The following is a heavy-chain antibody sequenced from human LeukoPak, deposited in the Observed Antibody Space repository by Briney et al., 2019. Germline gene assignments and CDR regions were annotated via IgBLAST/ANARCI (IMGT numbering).Heavy chain of an antibody. J-gene: IGHJ5*02. CDR3: ARSGYYYGSGSYYNVFDWFDP. CDR2: MNPNSGNT. V-gene: IGHV1-8*01. D-gene: IGHD3-10*01. Sequence: ASVKVSCKASGYTFTSYDINWVRQATGQGLEWMGWMNPNSGNTGYAQKFQGRVTMTRNTSISAAYMELSSLRSEDTAVYYCARSGYYYGSGSYYNVFDWFDPWGQGTLVTVSS. CDR1: GYTFTSYD.